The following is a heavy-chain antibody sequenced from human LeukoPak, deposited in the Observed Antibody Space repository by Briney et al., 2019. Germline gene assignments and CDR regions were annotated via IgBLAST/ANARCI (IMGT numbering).Heavy chain of an antibody. J-gene: IGHJ6*02. V-gene: IGHV4-59*01. CDR3: ATQWPKYHFGMDV. CDR1: GGSISSSY. D-gene: IGHD6-19*01. Sequence: PSETLSLTCTVSGGSISSSYWSWIRQPPGKQLEWIGYIYDIGSTTYNPSLKSRVTISADASKNQFSLKLSSVTAADTAVYYCATQWPKYHFGMDVWGQGTAVTVSS. CDR2: IYDIGST.